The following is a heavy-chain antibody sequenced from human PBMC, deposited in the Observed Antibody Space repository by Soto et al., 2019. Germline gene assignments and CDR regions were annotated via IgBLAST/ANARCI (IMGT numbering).Heavy chain of an antibody. CDR3: ASLREGFDP. J-gene: IGHJ5*02. V-gene: IGHV4-59*01. CDR1: GGSISSYY. Sequence: KASETLSLTCTVSGGSISSYYWSWIRQPPGKGLEWIGYIYYSGSTNYNPSLKSRVTISVDTSKNQISLKLSSVTAADTAVYYCASLREGFDPWGQGTLVTVSS. CDR2: IYYSGST.